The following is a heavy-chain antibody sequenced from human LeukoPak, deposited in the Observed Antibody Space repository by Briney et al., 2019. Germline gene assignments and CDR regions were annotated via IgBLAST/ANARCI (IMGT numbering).Heavy chain of an antibody. Sequence: PGGSLRLSCSASGFAFTMYAMHWVRQTPRKGLEFVSGISSSGGNSDYADSVKGRFTISRDNSKNTLYLQMSSLTTEDTAAYYCVKDSRGSGRGGNFDYWGQGTLVTVSS. CDR2: ISSSGGNS. CDR3: VKDSRGSGRGGNFDY. D-gene: IGHD3-10*01. V-gene: IGHV3-64D*09. CDR1: GFAFTMYA. J-gene: IGHJ4*02.